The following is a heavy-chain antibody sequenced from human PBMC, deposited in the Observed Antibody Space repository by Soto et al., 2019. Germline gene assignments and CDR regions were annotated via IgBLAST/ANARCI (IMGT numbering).Heavy chain of an antibody. CDR2: ISSSSSYI. Sequence: GGSLRLSCTASGFTFSSYAMSWVRQAPGKGLEWVSSISSSSSYIYYADSVKGRFTISRDNAKNSLYLQMNSLRAEDTAVYYCARDTYFYGSGSYGPWGQGTLVTVSS. CDR3: ARDTYFYGSGSYGP. D-gene: IGHD3-10*01. CDR1: GFTFSSYA. J-gene: IGHJ5*02. V-gene: IGHV3-21*01.